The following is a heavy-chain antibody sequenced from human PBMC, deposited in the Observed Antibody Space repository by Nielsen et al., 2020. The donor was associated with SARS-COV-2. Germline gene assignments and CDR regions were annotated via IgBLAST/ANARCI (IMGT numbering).Heavy chain of an antibody. V-gene: IGHV3-23*03. CDR3: ARDRGGGSRYFDWLSGSLDY. CDR1: GFTFSDHA. D-gene: IGHD3-9*01. Sequence: GESLKISCAASGFTFSDHAMSWVRQAPGKGLEWVSVVYGGGFSTYYADSVKGRFTISRDNSKNTLYLQMNSLRADDTAVYYCARDRGGGSRYFDWLSGSLDYWGQGALVAVSS. CDR2: VYGGGFST. J-gene: IGHJ4*02.